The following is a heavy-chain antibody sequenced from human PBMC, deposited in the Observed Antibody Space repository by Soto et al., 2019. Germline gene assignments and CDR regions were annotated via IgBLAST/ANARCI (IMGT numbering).Heavy chain of an antibody. CDR1: GGTLSDFG. V-gene: IGHV1-69*13. CDR2: VIPIFSTS. J-gene: IGHJ6*02. Sequence: SVKVSCKTSGGTLSDFGISWVRQAPGHGLEWMGGVIPIFSTSNYAPKFHGRVTFTADDSTAYMELSSLRSDDTAVYYCAKNSVTRARVDYYYGLDVWGQGTTVTVYS. D-gene: IGHD4-17*01. CDR3: AKNSVTRARVDYYYGLDV.